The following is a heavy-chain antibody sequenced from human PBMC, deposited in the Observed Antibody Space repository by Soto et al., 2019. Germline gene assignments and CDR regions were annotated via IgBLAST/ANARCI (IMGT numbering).Heavy chain of an antibody. CDR3: AHRVLRTVFGLVTTTAIYFDF. Sequence: QITLNESGPTQVKPRQTLTLTCTFSGFSLNTSGVGVGWIRQSPGKAPEWLALIYWDDDKRYSPSLKSRLTITKDTPKNQVVLTLADLDPADTATYYCAHRVLRTVFGLVTTTAIYFDFWGQGTPVAVSS. J-gene: IGHJ4*02. D-gene: IGHD3-3*01. CDR1: GFSLNTSGVG. V-gene: IGHV2-5*02. CDR2: IYWDDDK.